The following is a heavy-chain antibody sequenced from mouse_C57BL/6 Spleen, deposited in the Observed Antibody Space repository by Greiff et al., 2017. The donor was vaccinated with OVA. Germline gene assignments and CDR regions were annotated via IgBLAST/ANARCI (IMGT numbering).Heavy chain of an antibody. D-gene: IGHD2-2*01. Sequence: QVQLQQPGAELVKPGASVKLSCKASGYTFTSYWMHWVKQRPGRGLEWIGRIDPNSGGTTYNEKFKSKATLTVDKPSSTAYMQLGILTSEDSAVYDCARGGWLRPVYYYAMDCWGQGASVTVS. J-gene: IGHJ4*01. CDR2: IDPNSGGT. CDR1: GYTFTSYW. CDR3: ARGGWLRPVYYYAMDC. V-gene: IGHV1-72*01.